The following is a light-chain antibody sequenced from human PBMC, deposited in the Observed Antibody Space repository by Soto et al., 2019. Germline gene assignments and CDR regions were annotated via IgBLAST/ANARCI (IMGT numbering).Light chain of an antibody. CDR2: DAS. CDR1: QSVSSY. CDR3: QQRSNWPPT. V-gene: IGKV3-11*01. J-gene: IGKJ3*01. Sequence: EIVLTQSPATLSLSPGERATLSCRASQSVSSYLAWYQQKPGQAPRLLIYDASNRATGIPVRFSGSGSGTDFTLTISSLEPEDFAVYYCQQRSNWPPTFGPGTTVDIK.